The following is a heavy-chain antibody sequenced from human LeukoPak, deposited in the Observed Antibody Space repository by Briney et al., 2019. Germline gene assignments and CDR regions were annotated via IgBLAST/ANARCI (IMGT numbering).Heavy chain of an antibody. V-gene: IGHV1-69*04. CDR2: IIPILDMA. Sequence: SVKVSCTSSGGIFSNSPISWIRQAPGQGLEWLGRIIPILDMAYYAQKFQGRVTITADRSTHTAYMELTSLTSEDTAMYYCARDLEEVGAFDFWGQGTLVTVSS. D-gene: IGHD3-3*01. CDR1: GGIFSNSP. CDR3: ARDLEEVGAFDF. J-gene: IGHJ3*01.